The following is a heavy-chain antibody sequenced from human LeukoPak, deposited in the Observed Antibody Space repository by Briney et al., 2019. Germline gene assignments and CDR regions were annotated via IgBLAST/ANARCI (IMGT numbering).Heavy chain of an antibody. CDR2: IYYSGST. CDR1: GGSISSGGYY. D-gene: IGHD6-13*01. V-gene: IGHV4-61*08. CDR3: ARDFGAAAAEGDY. J-gene: IGHJ4*02. Sequence: SETLSLTCTVSGGSISSGGYYWSWIRQPPGKGLEWIGYIYYSGSTNYNPSLKSRVTISVDTSKNQFSLKLSSVTAADTAVYYCARDFGAAAAEGDYWGQGTLVTVSS.